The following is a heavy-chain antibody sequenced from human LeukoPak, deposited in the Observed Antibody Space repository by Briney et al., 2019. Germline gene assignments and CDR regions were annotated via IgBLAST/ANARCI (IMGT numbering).Heavy chain of an antibody. Sequence: ASVKVSCKASGYIFTSYYLHWVRQAPGQGLEWMGIINPSDSGTSYAQKLQGRVTMTRDTSTSTVYMELSSLRSEDTAVYYCARGDDMVRGFIWFDPWGQGTLVTVSS. D-gene: IGHD3-10*01. CDR3: ARGDDMVRGFIWFDP. J-gene: IGHJ5*02. V-gene: IGHV1-46*01. CDR2: INPSDSGT. CDR1: GYIFTSYY.